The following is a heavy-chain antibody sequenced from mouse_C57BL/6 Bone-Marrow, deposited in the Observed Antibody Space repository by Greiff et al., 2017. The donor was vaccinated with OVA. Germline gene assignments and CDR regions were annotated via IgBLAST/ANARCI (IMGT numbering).Heavy chain of an antibody. V-gene: IGHV1-55*01. Sequence: QVQLQQPGAELVKPGASVKMSCKASGYTFTSYWITWVKQRPGQGLEWIGDIYPGSGSTNYNEKFKSKATLTVDTSSSTAYMQLSSLTSEDSAVYYCARNDCYSYYFDYWGQGTTLTVSS. J-gene: IGHJ2*01. CDR1: GYTFTSYW. D-gene: IGHD2-3*01. CDR3: ARNDCYSYYFDY. CDR2: IYPGSGST.